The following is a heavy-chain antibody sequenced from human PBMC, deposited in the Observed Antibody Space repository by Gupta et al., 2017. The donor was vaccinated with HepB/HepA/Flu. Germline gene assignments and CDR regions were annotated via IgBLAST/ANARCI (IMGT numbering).Heavy chain of an antibody. D-gene: IGHD6-19*01. V-gene: IGHV1-3*01. CDR1: GYTFTSYA. CDR2: INAGNGNT. CDR3: ARVYSSGWYPAEGPFDY. Sequence: QVQLVQSGAEVKKPGASVKVSCKASGYTFTSYAMHWVRPAPGQRLEWMGWINAGNGNTKYSQKFQGRVTITRDTSASTAYMELSSLRSEDTAVYYCARVYSSGWYPAEGPFDYWGQGTLVTVSS. J-gene: IGHJ4*02.